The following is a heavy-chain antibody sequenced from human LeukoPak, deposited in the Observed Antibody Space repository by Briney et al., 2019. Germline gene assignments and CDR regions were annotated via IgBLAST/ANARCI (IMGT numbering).Heavy chain of an antibody. Sequence: GGSLRLSCAASGFTVSSNYMSWVRQAPGKGLEWVSVIYSGGSTYYADSVKGRFTISRDNSKNTLYLQMNSLRAEDTAVYYCARVSETNRGGYFDYWGQGTLVTVSS. CDR3: ARVSETNRGGYFDY. V-gene: IGHV3-53*01. CDR2: IYSGGST. J-gene: IGHJ4*02. CDR1: GFTVSSNY. D-gene: IGHD2-8*01.